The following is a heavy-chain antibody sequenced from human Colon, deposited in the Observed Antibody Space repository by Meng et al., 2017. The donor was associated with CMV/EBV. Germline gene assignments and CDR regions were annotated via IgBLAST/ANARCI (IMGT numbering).Heavy chain of an antibody. V-gene: IGHV1-2*02. CDR2: INPNSGGT. Sequence: SGYTFTDYYMHWVRQAPGQGLEWMGWINPNSGGTTPAQKFQGRVTMTRDTSISTAYMELSSLRSDDTAVYYCTRGFSIAVSGNWLDPWGQGTLVTVSS. CDR3: TRGFSIAVSGNWLDP. CDR1: GYTFTDYY. J-gene: IGHJ5*02. D-gene: IGHD6-19*01.